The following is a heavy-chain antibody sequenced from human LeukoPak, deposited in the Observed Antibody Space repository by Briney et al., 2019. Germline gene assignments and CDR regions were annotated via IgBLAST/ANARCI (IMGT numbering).Heavy chain of an antibody. V-gene: IGHV4-30-4*08. CDR1: GGSISSGDYY. CDR3: ARYARKLEPRDY. D-gene: IGHD1-14*01. Sequence: SQTLSLTCTVPGGSISSGDYYWSWIRQPPGKGLEWIGYIYYSGSTYYNPSLKSRVTISVDTSKNQFSLKLSSVTAADTAVYYCARYARKLEPRDYWGQGTLVTVSS. J-gene: IGHJ4*02. CDR2: IYYSGST.